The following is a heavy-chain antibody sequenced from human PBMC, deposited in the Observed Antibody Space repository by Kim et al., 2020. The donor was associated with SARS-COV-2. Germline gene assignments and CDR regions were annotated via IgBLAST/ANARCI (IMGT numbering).Heavy chain of an antibody. D-gene: IGHD3-22*01. V-gene: IGHV4-34*01. Sequence: SETLSLTCAVYGGSFSGYYWSWIRQPPGKGLEWIGEINHSGSTNYNPSLKSRVTISVDTSKNQFSLKLSSVTAADTAVYYCARGRLYFYYDSSGYFDYWGQGTLVTVSS. CDR3: ARGRLYFYYDSSGYFDY. CDR2: INHSGST. J-gene: IGHJ4*02. CDR1: GGSFSGYY.